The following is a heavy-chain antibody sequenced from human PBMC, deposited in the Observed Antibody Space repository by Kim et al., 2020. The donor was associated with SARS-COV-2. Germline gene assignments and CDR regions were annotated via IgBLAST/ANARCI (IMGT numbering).Heavy chain of an antibody. Sequence: GGSLRLSCAAAGFIVSDHYLTWVRQAPGKGLEWISMIHTDGTTYYADSVMGRFTISRDTSKNTLYLQMNNLRAEDTAVYYCRRGHWGDSPSWGQGTRITISS. J-gene: IGHJ4*02. CDR1: GFIVSDHY. CDR2: IHTDGTT. D-gene: IGHD2-21*02. CDR3: RRGHWGDSPS. V-gene: IGHV3-53*01.